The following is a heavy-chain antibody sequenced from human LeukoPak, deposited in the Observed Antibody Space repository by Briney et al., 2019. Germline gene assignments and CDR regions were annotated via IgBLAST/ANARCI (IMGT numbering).Heavy chain of an antibody. V-gene: IGHV4-4*07. J-gene: IGHJ4*02. CDR1: GAPVNFYY. D-gene: IGHD3-10*01. Sequence: PSETLSLTCTVSGAPVNFYYLSWIRHSAEKGLEWIGRIYTRGNTNYNPSLKSRVTLSVDTSRNQFSLMLSSVTAADTAVYYCAKESRLGGAPGSHHFDYWGQGVLVTVSS. CDR3: AKESRLGGAPGSHHFDY. CDR2: IYTRGNT.